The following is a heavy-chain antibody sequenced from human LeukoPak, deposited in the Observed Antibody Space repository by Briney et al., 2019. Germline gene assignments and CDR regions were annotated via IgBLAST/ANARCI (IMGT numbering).Heavy chain of an antibody. CDR1: SGSISNYY. Sequence: SETLSLTCTVSSGSISNYYWSWIRQPPGKGLEWIVRIYTSGSTNYNPSLKSRVTMSVDTSKNQCSLKLSSVTAAETPVYYCARVRDYYGSGSYTDWFDPWGQGTLVTASS. V-gene: IGHV4-4*07. J-gene: IGHJ5*02. CDR3: ARVRDYYGSGSYTDWFDP. D-gene: IGHD3-10*01. CDR2: IYTSGST.